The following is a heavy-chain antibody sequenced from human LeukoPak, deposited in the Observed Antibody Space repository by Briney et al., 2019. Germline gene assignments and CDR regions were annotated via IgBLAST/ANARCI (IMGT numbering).Heavy chain of an antibody. V-gene: IGHV3-30*02. J-gene: IGHJ3*02. CDR3: AKDGGSDPDSFDI. CDR1: GFTFGDYA. D-gene: IGHD2-15*01. Sequence: GRSLRLSCTASGFTFGDYAMTWVRQAPGKGLEWLAFIRYDGSNKNYADSVKGRFTISRDNTKNSLYLQMNSLRAEDTAVYYCAKDGGSDPDSFDIWDQGTMVTVSS. CDR2: IRYDGSNK.